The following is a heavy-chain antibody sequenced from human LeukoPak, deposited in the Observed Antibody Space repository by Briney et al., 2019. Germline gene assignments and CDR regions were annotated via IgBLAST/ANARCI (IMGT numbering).Heavy chain of an antibody. CDR1: GFTFSSYA. CDR3: ARVKSAMVKNWFDP. Sequence: GGSLRLSCAASGFTFSSYAMHWVRQAPGKGLEWVAVISYDGSNKYYADSVKGRFTISRDNSKNTLYLQMNSLRAEDTAVYYCARVKSAMVKNWFDPWGQGTLVTVSS. V-gene: IGHV3-30-3*01. D-gene: IGHD5-18*01. CDR2: ISYDGSNK. J-gene: IGHJ5*02.